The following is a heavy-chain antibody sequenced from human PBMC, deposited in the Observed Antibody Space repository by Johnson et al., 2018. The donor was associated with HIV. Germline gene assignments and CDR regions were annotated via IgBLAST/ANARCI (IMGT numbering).Heavy chain of an antibody. Sequence: VQLVESGGRVVRPGGSLRLSCAASGFTFSSYAMSWVRQAPGKGLEWVSAISGSGGSTYYADSVKGRFTISRDSSKNTVYLQMNNLRAEDTAVYNCARGVRGVIIDWGQGTMVAVSS. CDR2: ISGSGGST. J-gene: IGHJ3*01. CDR1: GFTFSSYA. V-gene: IGHV3-23*04. CDR3: ARGVRGVIID. D-gene: IGHD3-10*01.